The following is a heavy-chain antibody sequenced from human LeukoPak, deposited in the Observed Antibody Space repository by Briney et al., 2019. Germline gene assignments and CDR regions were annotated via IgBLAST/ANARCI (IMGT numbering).Heavy chain of an antibody. Sequence: SETLSLTCAVYGGSFSGYYRSWIRQPPGKGLEWIGEINHSGSTNYNSSLKSRVTISVDTSKNQFSLKLSSVTAADTAVYYCARAVDTANWFDPWGQGTLVTVSS. D-gene: IGHD5-18*01. CDR3: ARAVDTANWFDP. J-gene: IGHJ5*02. CDR1: GGSFSGYY. CDR2: INHSGST. V-gene: IGHV4-34*01.